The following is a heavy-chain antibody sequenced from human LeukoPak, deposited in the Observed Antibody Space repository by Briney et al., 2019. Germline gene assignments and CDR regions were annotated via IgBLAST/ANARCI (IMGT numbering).Heavy chain of an antibody. CDR1: GGSISSSSYY. J-gene: IGHJ4*02. CDR2: IYYSGGT. V-gene: IGHV4-39*07. Sequence: SETLSLTFTVSGGSISSSSYYWGWIRQPPGKGLEWIGSIYYSGGTYYNASLKSRVTISIDTSKDQFSLNLSSVTAADTAVYYCARETSDVATIIGYYFDYWGQGTLVTVSS. CDR3: ARETSDVATIIGYYFDY. D-gene: IGHD5-12*01.